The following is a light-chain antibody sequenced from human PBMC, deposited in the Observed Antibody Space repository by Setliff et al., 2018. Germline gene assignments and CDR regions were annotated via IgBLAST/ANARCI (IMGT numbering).Light chain of an antibody. CDR2: GVS. CDR3: NAYASDTTYV. V-gene: IGLV2-14*03. Sequence: QPASVSGSPGQSITISCSGTSSDVGSYDLVSWYQQHPGKAPKLIIYGVSDRPSGVSSRFSGSKSGNTAYLTISGLQTEDEAEYYCNAYASDTTYVFGSGTKVTVL. CDR1: SSDVGSYDL. J-gene: IGLJ1*01.